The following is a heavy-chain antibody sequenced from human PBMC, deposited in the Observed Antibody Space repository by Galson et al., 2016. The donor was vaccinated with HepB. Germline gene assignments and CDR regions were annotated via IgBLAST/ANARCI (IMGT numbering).Heavy chain of an antibody. J-gene: IGHJ5*02. V-gene: IGHV4-4*02. CDR1: GGSISSSNW. CDR3: TRHSLRAAGSFS. D-gene: IGHD6-13*01. CDR2: ISHSGST. Sequence: SETLSLTCAVSGGSISSSNWWSWVRQTPDKGLEWIGEISHSGSTNYNPSLQSRVTISLDTSKNQFSLHLTSATAADTAFYYCTRHSLRAAGSFSWGQGTLVTVSS.